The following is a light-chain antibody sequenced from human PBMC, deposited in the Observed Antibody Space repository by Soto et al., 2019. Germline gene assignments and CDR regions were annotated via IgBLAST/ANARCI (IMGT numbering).Light chain of an antibody. Sequence: DIQMTQSPSTLSASVGDRVIITCRASHSISEWLAWYQQKPGKAPKLLIYKASSLESGVPSRFSGSGSGTEFTLTISSLQPDDFATHYCQQYSSYWTFGQGTKVEIK. CDR2: KAS. V-gene: IGKV1-5*03. CDR1: HSISEW. CDR3: QQYSSYWT. J-gene: IGKJ1*01.